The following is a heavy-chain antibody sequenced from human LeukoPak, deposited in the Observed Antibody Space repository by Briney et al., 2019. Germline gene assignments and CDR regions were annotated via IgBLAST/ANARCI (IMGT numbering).Heavy chain of an antibody. Sequence: GGSLRLSCVVSGYMFSDYYMSWIRQTPERGLEWLSYISHSGSTIYYADSVKGRFTVSRDNGKNSLYLQMNSLRVEDTALYYCAKLGPSLGLFDYWGQGTLVTVSS. CDR2: ISHSGSTI. CDR3: AKLGPSLGLFDY. J-gene: IGHJ4*02. D-gene: IGHD3-16*01. V-gene: IGHV3-11*04. CDR1: GYMFSDYY.